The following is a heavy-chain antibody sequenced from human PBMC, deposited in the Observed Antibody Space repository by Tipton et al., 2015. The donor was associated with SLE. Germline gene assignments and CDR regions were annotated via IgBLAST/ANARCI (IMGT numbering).Heavy chain of an antibody. D-gene: IGHD3-22*01. J-gene: IGHJ1*01. CDR1: GFTFSSYA. CDR3: ARDSSVYYYIPEYFQE. V-gene: IGHV3-30-3*01. Sequence: SLRLSCAASGFTFSSYAMHWVRQAPGKGLEWVAVISYDGSYKYYADSVKGRFTISRDNSKNTLYLQMNSLRPEDTAVYYCARDSSVYYYIPEYFQEWGQGTLVTVSS. CDR2: ISYDGSYK.